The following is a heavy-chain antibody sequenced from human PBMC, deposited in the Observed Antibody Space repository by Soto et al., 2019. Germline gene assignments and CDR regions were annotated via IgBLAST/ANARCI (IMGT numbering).Heavy chain of an antibody. Sequence: GGSLRLSCAASRFSFSTYGMHWVRQAPGKGLDWVAVISYDGSEKYYADSVKGRFTISRDNSKNTVYLQMDSLRNEDTAVYFCEKDWRHNYATAAFDIWGQGPMVTVSS. CDR3: EKDWRHNYATAAFDI. J-gene: IGHJ3*02. D-gene: IGHD2-2*01. CDR2: ISYDGSEK. CDR1: RFSFSTYG. V-gene: IGHV3-30*18.